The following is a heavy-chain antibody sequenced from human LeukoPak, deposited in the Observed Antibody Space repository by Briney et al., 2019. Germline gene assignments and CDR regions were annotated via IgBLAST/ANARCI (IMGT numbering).Heavy chain of an antibody. CDR2: ISNSGRTI. D-gene: IGHD5-24*01. J-gene: IGHJ4*02. CDR3: ARIEMSISNGEFDS. CDR1: GFTFRGNN. Sequence: GGSLRLSCVASGFTFRGNNLTWIGQAQGMGLKGVSYISNSGRTIYYADSVKGRFTISRDNAKNSLFLQMNSLRVEDTAFYYCARIEMSISNGEFDSWGQGTLVTVSS. V-gene: IGHV3-11*04.